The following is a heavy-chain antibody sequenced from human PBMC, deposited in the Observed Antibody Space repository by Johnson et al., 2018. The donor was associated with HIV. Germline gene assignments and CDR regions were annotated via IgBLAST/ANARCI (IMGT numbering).Heavy chain of an antibody. CDR3: ARDEPTDDAFDI. CDR1: GFTFSSYA. V-gene: IGHV3-64*01. Sequence: VQLVESGGGLVQPGGSLILSCAASGFTFSSYAMHWVRQAPGKGLEYVSAISSNGGSTYYANSVKGRFTISRDNSKNTLYLQMGSLRAEDMAVYYCARDEPTDDAFDIWGQGTMVTVSS. CDR2: ISSNGGST. J-gene: IGHJ3*02.